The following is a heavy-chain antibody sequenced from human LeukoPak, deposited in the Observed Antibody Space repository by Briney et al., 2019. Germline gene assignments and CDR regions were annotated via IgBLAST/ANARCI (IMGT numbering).Heavy chain of an antibody. CDR3: ARHGRGDLYYFDY. D-gene: IGHD3-10*01. Sequence: SETLSLTCTVSGGSISSYYWSWIRQPPGKGLEWIGYIYYSGSTNYNPSLKSRVTISVDKSKNQFSLKLSSVTAADTAVYYCARHGRGDLYYFDYWGQGTLVTVSS. CDR2: IYYSGST. CDR1: GGSISSYY. V-gene: IGHV4-59*08. J-gene: IGHJ4*02.